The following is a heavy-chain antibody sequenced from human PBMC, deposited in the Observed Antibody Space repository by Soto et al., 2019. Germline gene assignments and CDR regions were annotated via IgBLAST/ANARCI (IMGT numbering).Heavy chain of an antibody. D-gene: IGHD3-9*01. J-gene: IGHJ4*02. V-gene: IGHV2-5*02. Sequence: QITLKESGPTLVRPTQTLTLTCAFSGFSLSTSGVVVGWLRQPPGKALEWLAVIYWDDSKHYSPSLRSRLTITKDTSKTQVVLTMTNMDPMDTSTYYCAHTGPEDWPLESWGQGTLVIVSS. CDR2: IYWDDSK. CDR3: AHTGPEDWPLES. CDR1: GFSLSTSGVV.